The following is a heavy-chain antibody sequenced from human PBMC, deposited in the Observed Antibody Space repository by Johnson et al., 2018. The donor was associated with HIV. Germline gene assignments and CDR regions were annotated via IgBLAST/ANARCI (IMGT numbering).Heavy chain of an antibody. CDR1: GFTVSSNY. CDR3: ARDFMYAFDI. J-gene: IGHJ3*02. Sequence: EVHLVESGGGVVQPGRSLRLSCAASGFTVSSNYMSWVRQAPGQGLEWVSVIYSGSNTYYADSVKGRFTISRDNSKNTLYLQMNSLRAEDTAVYYCARDFMYAFDIWGQGTMVTVSS. CDR2: IYSGSNT. D-gene: IGHD3-3*01. V-gene: IGHV3-66*02.